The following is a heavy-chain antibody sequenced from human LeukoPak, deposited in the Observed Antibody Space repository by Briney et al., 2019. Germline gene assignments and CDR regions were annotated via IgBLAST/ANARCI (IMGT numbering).Heavy chain of an antibody. V-gene: IGHV3-48*01. CDR1: GFTFGSYS. CDR2: ISSSSSTI. J-gene: IGHJ4*02. CDR3: ARGRVSDLAARH. Sequence: VGSLRLSCAASGFTFGSYSMNWVRQAPGKGLEWVSYISSSSSTIYYADSVKGRFTISRDNAKNSLYLQMNSLRAEDTAVYYCARGRVSDLAARHWGQGTLVTVSS. D-gene: IGHD6-6*01.